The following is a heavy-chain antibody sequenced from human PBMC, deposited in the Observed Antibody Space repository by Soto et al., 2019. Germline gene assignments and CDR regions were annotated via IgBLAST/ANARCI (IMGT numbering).Heavy chain of an antibody. Sequence: ASVKVSCKASGYTFTSYYMHWVRQAPGQGLEWMGIINPSGGSTGYAQRFQGRVTMTRDTSTSTVYMELSSLRSEDTAVYYCARDHRYYDSSGYYYPIGYWGQGTLVTVSS. J-gene: IGHJ4*02. CDR3: ARDHRYYDSSGYYYPIGY. D-gene: IGHD3-22*01. CDR1: GYTFTSYY. V-gene: IGHV1-46*01. CDR2: INPSGGST.